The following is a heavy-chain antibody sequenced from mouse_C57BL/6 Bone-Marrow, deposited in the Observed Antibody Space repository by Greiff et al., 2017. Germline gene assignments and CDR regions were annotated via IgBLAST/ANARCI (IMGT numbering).Heavy chain of an antibody. J-gene: IGHJ3*01. CDR3: ARGTTVVAEGFAY. V-gene: IGHV1-81*01. CDR2: IYPRSGNT. D-gene: IGHD1-1*01. CDR1: GYTFTSYG. Sequence: VQLQQSGAELARPGASVKLSCKASGYTFTSYGISWVKQRTGQGLEWIGEIYPRSGNTYYNEKFKGKATLTADKSSSTAYMELRSLTSEASAVYFCARGTTVVAEGFAYWGQGTLVTVSA.